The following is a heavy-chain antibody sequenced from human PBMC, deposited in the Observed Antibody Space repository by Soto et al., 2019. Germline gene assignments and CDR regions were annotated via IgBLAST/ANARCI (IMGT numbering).Heavy chain of an antibody. CDR1: GFTFSSYA. CDR2: ISGSGGST. Sequence: GGSLRLSCAASGFTFSSYAMSWVRQAPGKGLEWVSAISGSGGSTYYADSVKGRFTISRDNSKNTLYLQMNSLRAEDTAVYYCAKDLHISRLRSSNWFDPWGQGTLVTVSS. D-gene: IGHD2-21*01. CDR3: AKDLHISRLRSSNWFDP. J-gene: IGHJ5*02. V-gene: IGHV3-23*01.